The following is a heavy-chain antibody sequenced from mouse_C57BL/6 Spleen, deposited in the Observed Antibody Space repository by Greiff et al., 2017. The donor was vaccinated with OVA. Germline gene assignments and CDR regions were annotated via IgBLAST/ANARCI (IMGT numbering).Heavy chain of an antibody. J-gene: IGHJ2*01. CDR2: ISSGGSYT. CDR3: ARQDDYDARGLWDY. Sequence: EVQLVESGGDLVKPGGSLKLSCAASGFTFSSYGMSWVRQTPDKRLEWVATISSGGSYTYYPDSVKGRFTISRDNAKNTLYLQMSSLKSEDTAMYDCARQDDYDARGLWDYWGQGTTLTVSS. CDR1: GFTFSSYG. D-gene: IGHD2-4*01. V-gene: IGHV5-6*01.